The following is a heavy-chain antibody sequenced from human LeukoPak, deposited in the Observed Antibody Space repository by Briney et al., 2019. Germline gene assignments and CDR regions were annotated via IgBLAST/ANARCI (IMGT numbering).Heavy chain of an antibody. D-gene: IGHD3-10*01. V-gene: IGHV1-8*01. Sequence: ASVKVSCKASGYTFTSYDINWVRQATGQGLEWMGWMNPNSGNTGYAQKFQGRVTMTRNTSISTAYMELSSLRSEDTAVYYCARSGFAMVRGVLFYMDVWGKGTTVTVSS. CDR1: GYTFTSYD. CDR3: ARSGFAMVRGVLFYMDV. CDR2: MNPNSGNT. J-gene: IGHJ6*03.